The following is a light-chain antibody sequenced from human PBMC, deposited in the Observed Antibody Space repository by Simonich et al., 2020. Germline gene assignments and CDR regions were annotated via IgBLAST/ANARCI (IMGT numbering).Light chain of an antibody. J-gene: IGKJ1*01. V-gene: IGKV2-30*02. CDR2: KVS. CDR1: QSLVHSDGNTY. Sequence: DVVMTQSPLSLPVTLGQPASISCRSSQSLVHSDGNTYLNWFQQRPGKSPRRLLYKVSNRDSGVPDRFSGSGSGTDFTLKISRVEAEDVGVYYCMQGTHWPPWTFGQGTKVEIK. CDR3: MQGTHWPPWT.